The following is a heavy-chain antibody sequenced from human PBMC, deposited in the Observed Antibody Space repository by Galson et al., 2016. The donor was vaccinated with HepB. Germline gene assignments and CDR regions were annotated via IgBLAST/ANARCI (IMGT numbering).Heavy chain of an antibody. CDR2: IVSGSRTI. Sequence: SLRLSCAASGFTFSSYSINWVRQAPGKGLEWVSYIVSGSRTIYYAGSVKGRFTISRDNAKNSLYLQMNSLRDEDTAVYYCAIIVGPEEPPRFWGQGTLVTVSS. CDR1: GFTFSSYS. D-gene: IGHD1-26*01. V-gene: IGHV3-48*02. J-gene: IGHJ4*02. CDR3: AIIVGPEEPPRF.